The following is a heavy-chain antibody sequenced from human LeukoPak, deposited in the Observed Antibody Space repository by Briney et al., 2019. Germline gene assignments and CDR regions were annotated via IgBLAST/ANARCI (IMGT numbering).Heavy chain of an antibody. Sequence: ASVKVSCKASGYTFTSYGISWVRQAPGQGLEWMGWMNPNSGNTGYAQKFQGRVTMTRNTSISTAYMELSSLRSEDTAVYYCARDLQPRFDPWGQGTLVTVSS. V-gene: IGHV1-8*02. CDR3: ARDLQPRFDP. CDR2: MNPNSGNT. CDR1: GYTFTSYG. J-gene: IGHJ5*02.